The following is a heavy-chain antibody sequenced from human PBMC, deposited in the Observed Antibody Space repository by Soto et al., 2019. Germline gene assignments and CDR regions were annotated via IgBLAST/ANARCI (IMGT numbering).Heavy chain of an antibody. J-gene: IGHJ4*02. CDR2: SFPLTDIP. Sequence: QVQLVPSGTEVKKPGSSVKVSCKASGGTFRNYPINWVRQAPGQGLEWMGSSFPLTDIPDYAQNFQARLTISADKSTSTAYMELSSLTSDDTAMYFCARGPLVVLNYFESWGQGTLVTVSS. V-gene: IGHV1-69*02. CDR1: GGTFRNYP. CDR3: ARGPLVVLNYFES.